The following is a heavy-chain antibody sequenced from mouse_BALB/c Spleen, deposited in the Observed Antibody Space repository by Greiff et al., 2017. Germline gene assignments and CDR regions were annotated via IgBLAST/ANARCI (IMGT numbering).Heavy chain of an antibody. V-gene: IGHV1S81*02. CDR3: TRRGGLGRYFDV. CDR1: GYTFTSYY. J-gene: IGHJ1*01. CDR2: INPSNGGT. Sequence: VKLQESGAELVKPGASVKLSCKASGYTFTSYYMYWVKQRPGQGLEWIGEINPSNGGTNFNEKFKSKATLTVDKSSSTAYMQLSSLTSEDSAVYYCTRRGGLGRYFDVWGAGTTVTVSS. D-gene: IGHD4-1*01.